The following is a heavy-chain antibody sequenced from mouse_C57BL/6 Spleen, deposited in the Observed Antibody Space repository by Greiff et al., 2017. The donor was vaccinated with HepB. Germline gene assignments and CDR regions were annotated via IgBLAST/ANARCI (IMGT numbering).Heavy chain of an antibody. CDR2: ISNGGGST. V-gene: IGHV5-12*01. CDR3: ASLTTVVASGPMDY. Sequence: EVQRVESGGGLVQPGGSLKLSCAASGFTFSDYYMYWVRQTPEKRLELVAYISNGGGSTYYPDTVKGRFTISRDNAKNTLYLQMSRLKSEDTAMYYCASLTTVVASGPMDYWGQGTSVTVSS. CDR1: GFTFSDYY. J-gene: IGHJ4*01. D-gene: IGHD1-1*01.